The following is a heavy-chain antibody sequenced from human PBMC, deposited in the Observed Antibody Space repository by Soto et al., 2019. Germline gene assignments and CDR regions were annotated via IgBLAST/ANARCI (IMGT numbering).Heavy chain of an antibody. CDR1: GGSISSSTYY. V-gene: IGHV4-39*01. J-gene: IGHJ5*02. D-gene: IGHD1-7*01. CDR2: IYYSGST. Sequence: PSETLSLTCTVSGGSISSSTYYWGWIRQPPGKGLEWIGSIYYSGSTYYNPSLKSRVTISVDTSKNQFSLKLSSVTAADTAVYYCARLGDLELLLWGNWFDPWGQGILVTVSS. CDR3: ARLGDLELLLWGNWFDP.